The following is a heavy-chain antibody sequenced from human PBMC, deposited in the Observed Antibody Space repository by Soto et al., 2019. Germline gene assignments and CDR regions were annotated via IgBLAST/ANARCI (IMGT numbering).Heavy chain of an antibody. D-gene: IGHD5-12*01. J-gene: IGHJ6*02. CDR1: GFTFSSYE. CDR2: ISSSGSTI. Sequence: EVQLVESGGGLVQPGGSLRLSCAASGFTFSSYEMNWVRQAPGKGLEWVSYISSSGSTIYYADSVKGRFTISRDNAKNSLYLQMNSLRAEDTAVYYCARAPSGYDYDYYYYYGMDVWGQGTTVTVSS. CDR3: ARAPSGYDYDYYYYYGMDV. V-gene: IGHV3-48*03.